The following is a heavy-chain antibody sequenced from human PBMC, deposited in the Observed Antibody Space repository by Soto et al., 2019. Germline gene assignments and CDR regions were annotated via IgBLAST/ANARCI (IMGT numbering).Heavy chain of an antibody. CDR3: AREGFRKYYMDV. V-gene: IGHV3-13*01. Sequence: GGSLRLSCAASGFTFSSYDMHWVRQAPGKGLEWVSAIGTAGDTYYPGSVKGRFTISRENAKNSLYLQMNSLRAGDTAVYYCAREGFRKYYMDVWGKGTTVTVSS. J-gene: IGHJ6*03. CDR2: IGTAGDT. CDR1: GFTFSSYD.